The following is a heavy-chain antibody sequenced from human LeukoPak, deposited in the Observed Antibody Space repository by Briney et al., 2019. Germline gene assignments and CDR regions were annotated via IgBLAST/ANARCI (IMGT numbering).Heavy chain of an antibody. V-gene: IGHV1-69*13. CDR2: SISFFGAA. CDR1: GGTFNSSG. J-gene: IGHJ5*02. Sequence: ASVKVSCKASGGTFNSSGISWVRQAPGQGLEWMGGSISFFGAAHYIQKFQGRLTITADESTSTAYMELSSLTSEDTAVYYCTRDPSVDYDLLSHWFDPWGQGTLVTVSS. D-gene: IGHD3-9*01. CDR3: TRDPSVDYDLLSHWFDP.